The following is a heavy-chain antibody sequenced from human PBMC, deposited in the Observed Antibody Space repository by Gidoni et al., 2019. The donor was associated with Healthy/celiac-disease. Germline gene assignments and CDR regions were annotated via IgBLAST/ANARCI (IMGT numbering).Heavy chain of an antibody. CDR3: ARVSIGEYTRDLYYYYMDV. Sequence: QVQLVQSGAEVKKPGASVKVSCKASGYTFTSYGISWVRQAPGQGLEWMGWISAYNGNTNYAQKLQGRVTMTTDTSTSTAYMELRSLRSDDTAVYYCARVSIGEYTRDLYYYYMDVWGKGTTVTVSS. V-gene: IGHV1-18*04. CDR2: ISAYNGNT. D-gene: IGHD3-10*01. J-gene: IGHJ6*03. CDR1: GYTFTSYG.